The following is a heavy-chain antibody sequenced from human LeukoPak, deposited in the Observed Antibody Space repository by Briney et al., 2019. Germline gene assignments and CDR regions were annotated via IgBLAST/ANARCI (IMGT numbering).Heavy chain of an antibody. CDR2: TRYDDSDK. CDR3: GPLIGGY. D-gene: IGHD2-21*01. J-gene: IGHJ4*02. V-gene: IGHV3-30*02. CDR1: GFSFSTSG. Sequence: PGGSLRLSCAAPGFSFSTSGMHWVRQAPGKGLEWVAFTRYDDSDKYYADSVRGRFTISRDNSKNTLYLQMHSLRPEDTAVYYCGPLIGGYWGQGARVTVSS.